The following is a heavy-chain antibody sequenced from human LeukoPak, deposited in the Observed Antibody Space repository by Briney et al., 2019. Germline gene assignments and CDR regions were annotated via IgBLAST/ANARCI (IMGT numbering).Heavy chain of an antibody. J-gene: IGHJ3*01. V-gene: IGHV1-2*02. Sequence: ASVKVSCKASGYTFTDYYMHWVRQAPGRGLEWMGWINPNSGGTNYAQKFQGRVTMTRDTSISTAYMELSRLRSDDTAVYYCARDYYDSSLDWGQGTMVTVSS. CDR1: GYTFTDYY. CDR2: INPNSGGT. D-gene: IGHD3-22*01. CDR3: ARDYYDSSLD.